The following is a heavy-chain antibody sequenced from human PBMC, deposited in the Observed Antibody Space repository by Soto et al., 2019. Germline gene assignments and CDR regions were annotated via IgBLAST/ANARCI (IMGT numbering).Heavy chain of an antibody. CDR1: GFTISSYW. V-gene: IGHV3-74*01. CDR2: INSDGSST. Sequence: TGGPLRLSCAASGFTISSYWVHRVRKTPGNGLVWVSRINSDGSSTSYADSVKGRFTISRDNAKNTLYLQMNSLRAEDTAVYYCARDPDYYGSGAKFDPWGQGTLVTVSS. J-gene: IGHJ5*02. CDR3: ARDPDYYGSGAKFDP. D-gene: IGHD3-10*01.